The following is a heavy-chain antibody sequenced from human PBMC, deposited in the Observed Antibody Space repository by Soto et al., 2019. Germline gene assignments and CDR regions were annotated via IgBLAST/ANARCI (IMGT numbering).Heavy chain of an antibody. D-gene: IGHD3-10*01. Sequence: SETLSLTCTVSGGSISSYYWSWIRQPPGKGLEWIGYIYYSGSTNYNPSLKSRVTISVDTSKNQFSLKLSSVTAADTAVYYCAALWFGELNHDENWFDPWGQGTLVTVSS. V-gene: IGHV4-59*01. CDR1: GGSISSYY. CDR2: IYYSGST. J-gene: IGHJ5*02. CDR3: AALWFGELNHDENWFDP.